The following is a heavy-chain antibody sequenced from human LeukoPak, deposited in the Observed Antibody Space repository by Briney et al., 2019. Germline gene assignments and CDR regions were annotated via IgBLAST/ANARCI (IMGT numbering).Heavy chain of an antibody. CDR1: GFTFSSYA. CDR2: IGSGSSTI. D-gene: IGHD6-13*01. CDR3: ARDYSSSSGIHASDI. J-gene: IGHJ3*02. V-gene: IGHV3-48*01. Sequence: GGSLRLSCAASGFTFSSYAMSWVRQAPGRGLEWVSFIGSGSSTIYYADSVKGRFTISRDSATNSLYLQMNSLRAEDTAVYYCARDYSSSSGIHASDIRGQGTVVTVSS.